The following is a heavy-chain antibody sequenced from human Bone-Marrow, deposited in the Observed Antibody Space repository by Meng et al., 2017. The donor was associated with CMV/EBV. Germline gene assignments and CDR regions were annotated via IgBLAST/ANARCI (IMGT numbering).Heavy chain of an antibody. D-gene: IGHD3-3*01. V-gene: IGHV3-48*04. CDR3: ASLSFWSGYYGSPGPYYYYGMDV. Sequence: GGSLRLSCAASGFTFSSYTMNWVRQAPGKGLEWVSYISNSGSAKYYADSLRGRFTISRDNAKNSLYLQMNSLRAEDTAVYYCASLSFWSGYYGSPGPYYYYGMDVWGQGTTVTVSS. CDR1: GFTFSSYT. CDR2: ISNSGSAK. J-gene: IGHJ6*02.